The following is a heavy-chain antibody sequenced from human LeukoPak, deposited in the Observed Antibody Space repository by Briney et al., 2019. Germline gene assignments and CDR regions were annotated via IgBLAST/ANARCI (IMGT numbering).Heavy chain of an antibody. CDR3: ARCRYSSARCSFDI. Sequence: GGSLRLSCSASGFTFSVYWMSWVRLAPGKGLEWVANIKQDASVKYYVDSVKGRFTVSRDNAESSLFVQMSSLRVEDTAVYYCARCRYSSARCSFDIWGQGTMVTVSP. CDR2: IKQDASVK. CDR1: GFTFSVYW. D-gene: IGHD2-15*01. V-gene: IGHV3-7*03. J-gene: IGHJ3*02.